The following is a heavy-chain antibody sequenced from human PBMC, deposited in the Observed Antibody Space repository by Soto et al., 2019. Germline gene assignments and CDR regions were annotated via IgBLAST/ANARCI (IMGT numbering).Heavy chain of an antibody. CDR1: VYSFTSYW. Sequence: GESLKISSKGSVYSFTSYWIGWANQIRVKVLEWRGNIYPGHSHTRYSPSVQGQVTISADKPISTAYLQWGSLKASDTAMYYCARSNRYGSRTYDYYGMDVWGQGTSVTVSS. V-gene: IGHV5-51*07. D-gene: IGHD3-10*01. J-gene: IGHJ6*02. CDR2: IYPGHSHT. CDR3: ARSNRYGSRTYDYYGMDV.